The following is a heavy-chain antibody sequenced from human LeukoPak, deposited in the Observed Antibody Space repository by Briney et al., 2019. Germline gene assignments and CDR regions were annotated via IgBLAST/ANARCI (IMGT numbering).Heavy chain of an antibody. CDR3: ARTYHYYYYMDV. Sequence: SETLSLTCAVYGGSFSGYYWSWIRQPPGKGLEWIGEINHSGSTNYNPSLKSRVTISVDTSKNQFSLKLSSVTAADTAVYYCARTYHYYYYMDVWGKGTTVTVSS. CDR1: GGSFSGYY. J-gene: IGHJ6*03. CDR2: INHSGST. V-gene: IGHV4-34*01.